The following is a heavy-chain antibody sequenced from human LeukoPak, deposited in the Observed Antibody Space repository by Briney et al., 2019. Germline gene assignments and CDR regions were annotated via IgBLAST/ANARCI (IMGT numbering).Heavy chain of an antibody. J-gene: IGHJ5*02. CDR3: AKISGVGSGSYYWFDP. D-gene: IGHD3-10*01. V-gene: IGHV3-66*01. CDR1: GFTVNNTY. CDR2: IYSGGTT. Sequence: QAGGSLRLSCAASGFTVNNTYMSWVRQAPGKGLEWVSIIYSGGTTYYADSVKGRFTISRDNSKNTLFLQMNSLRADDTAVYYCAKISGVGSGSYYWFDPWGQGTLVTVSS.